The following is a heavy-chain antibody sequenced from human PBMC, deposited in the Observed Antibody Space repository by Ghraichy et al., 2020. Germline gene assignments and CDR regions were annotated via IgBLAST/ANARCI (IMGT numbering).Heavy chain of an antibody. Sequence: SETSLTCAVSGGSISSSSYYWGWIRQPPEKGLEWIGSIEYSGSTYYNPSLKSRVAISVDTAKNEFSLRLSSVTAADTAVYYCARYIRMGDYYFDYWGQGALVTVSS. CDR2: IEYSGST. V-gene: IGHV4-39*01. CDR1: GGSISSSSYY. CDR3: ARYIRMGDYYFDY. D-gene: IGHD3-16*01. J-gene: IGHJ4*02.